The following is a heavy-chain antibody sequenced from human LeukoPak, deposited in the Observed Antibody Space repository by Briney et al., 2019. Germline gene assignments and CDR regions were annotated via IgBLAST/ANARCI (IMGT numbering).Heavy chain of an antibody. D-gene: IGHD1-26*01. CDR1: GYTFTSYA. J-gene: IGHJ1*01. Sequence: VASVKVSCTASGYTFTSYAMHWVRQAPGQRLEWMGWINAGNGNTKYSQKFQGRVTITADESTSTAYMELSSLRSEDTAVYYCASPPGSGSYYQTLEYFQHWGQGTLVTVSS. CDR3: ASPPGSGSYYQTLEYFQH. V-gene: IGHV1-3*01. CDR2: INAGNGNT.